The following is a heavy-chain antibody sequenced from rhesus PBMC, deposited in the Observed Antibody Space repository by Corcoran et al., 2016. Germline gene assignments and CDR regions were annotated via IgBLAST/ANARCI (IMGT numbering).Heavy chain of an antibody. CDR2: SCGSGGRT. Sequence: QLQLQESGPGLVKPSETLSLTCAVSGGSIGSNYWSWIRPPPGKGLEWIGRSCGSGGRTDYNPSLKSGVTISTDTSKNQCSLNLRAVTAADTAIYYCTRTLGGSFDYWGQGVLVTVSS. V-gene: IGHV4-173*01. CDR3: TRTLGGSFDY. CDR1: GGSIGSNY. J-gene: IGHJ4*01. D-gene: IGHD5-42*01.